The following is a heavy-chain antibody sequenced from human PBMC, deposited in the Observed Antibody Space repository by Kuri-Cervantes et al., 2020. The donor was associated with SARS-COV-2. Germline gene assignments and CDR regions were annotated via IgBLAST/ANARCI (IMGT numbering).Heavy chain of an antibody. CDR2: IYYSGSV. D-gene: IGHD4-17*01. CDR1: GGSISSSY. J-gene: IGHJ4*02. V-gene: IGHV4-59*01. Sequence: GSLRLSCTVSGGSISSSYWSWIRQPPGKGLEWIGYIYYSGSVSYNPSLMSRATISVDTPKNQFSLRLTSVTAADTAVYYCTTVTPTSVFDFWSQGTLVTVSS. CDR3: TTVTPTSVFDF.